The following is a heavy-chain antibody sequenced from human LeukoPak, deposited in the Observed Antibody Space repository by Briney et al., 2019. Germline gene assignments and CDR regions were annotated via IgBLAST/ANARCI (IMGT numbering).Heavy chain of an antibody. D-gene: IGHD1-1*01. CDR3: ARADWNDGEIDY. CDR1: GYTFTGYY. V-gene: IGHV1-2*02. CDR2: IDPNSGGT. J-gene: IGHJ4*02. Sequence: ASVKVSCKASGYTFTGYYMHWVRQAPGQGLEWMGWIDPNSGGTNYAQKFQGRVTMTRDTSISTAYMELSRLRSDDTAVYYCARADWNDGEIDYWGQGTLVTVSS.